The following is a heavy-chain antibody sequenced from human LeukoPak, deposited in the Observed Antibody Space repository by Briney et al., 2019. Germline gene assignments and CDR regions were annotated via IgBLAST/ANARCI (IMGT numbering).Heavy chain of an antibody. CDR1: GFTFSNYW. CDR2: IKEDGSEK. V-gene: IGHV3-7*01. CDR3: ARADSSGRIFDY. D-gene: IGHD6-19*01. J-gene: IGHJ4*02. Sequence: GGSLRLSCAASGFTFSNYWMSWVRHPPGTGLEWVANIKEDGSEKYYVDSVKGRFTISRDNAKNSLYLQMNSLRAEDTAVYYCARADSSGRIFDYWGQGTLVIVSS.